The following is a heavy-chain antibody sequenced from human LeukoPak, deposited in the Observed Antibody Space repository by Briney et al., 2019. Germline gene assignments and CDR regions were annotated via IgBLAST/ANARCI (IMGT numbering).Heavy chain of an antibody. J-gene: IGHJ5*02. Sequence: PSETLSLTCAVYGGSFSGYYWSWNRQPPGKGLEWIGEINHSGSTNYNPSLKSRVTISVDTSKNQFSLKLSSVTAADTAVYYCARNDCSGGSCYPPASWGQGTLVTVSS. CDR2: INHSGST. V-gene: IGHV4-34*01. D-gene: IGHD2-15*01. CDR1: GGSFSGYY. CDR3: ARNDCSGGSCYPPAS.